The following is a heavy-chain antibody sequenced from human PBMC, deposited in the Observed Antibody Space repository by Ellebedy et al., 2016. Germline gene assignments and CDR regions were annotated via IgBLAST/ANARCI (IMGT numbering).Heavy chain of an antibody. CDR2: INQDGSEK. CDR3: ASVLVLRSGRDFWLAYNSYGMDV. D-gene: IGHD3-3*01. Sequence: GGSLRLSCAASGFRFSNYWMTWVRQAPGKGLEWVANINQDGSEKYYVDSVTGRFTVSRDNAKNSLYLHLNSLTAEDSAVYYCASVLVLRSGRDFWLAYNSYGMDVWGQGTTVAVSS. V-gene: IGHV3-7*02. CDR1: GFRFSNYW. J-gene: IGHJ6*02.